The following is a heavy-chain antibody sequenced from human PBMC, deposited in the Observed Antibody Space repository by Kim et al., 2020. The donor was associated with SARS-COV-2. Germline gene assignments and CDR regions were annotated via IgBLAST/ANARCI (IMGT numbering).Heavy chain of an antibody. CDR2: IWYDGSNK. V-gene: IGHV3-33*01. D-gene: IGHD3-10*01. CDR3: ARDPLKFIITSQNIVNYYYYGMDV. Sequence: GGSLRLSCAASGFTFSSYGMHWVRQAPGKGLEWVAVIWYDGSNKYYADSVKGRFTISRDNSKNTLYLQMNSLRAEDTAVYYCARDPLKFIITSQNIVNYYYYGMDVWGQGTTVTVSS. J-gene: IGHJ6*02. CDR1: GFTFSSYG.